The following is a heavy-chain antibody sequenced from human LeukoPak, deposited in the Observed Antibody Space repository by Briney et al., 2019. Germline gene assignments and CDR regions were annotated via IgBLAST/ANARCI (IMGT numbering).Heavy chain of an antibody. Sequence: GGSLRLSCAASGFTFNTYSMNWARQAPGKGLEWVSTISDSGGGTYYADSVKGRLTISRDNSKNTLYLQMNSLRADDTAVYYCDGADFWGQGTLATVSS. J-gene: IGHJ4*02. V-gene: IGHV3-23*01. CDR3: DGADF. CDR2: ISDSGGGT. CDR1: GFTFNTYS.